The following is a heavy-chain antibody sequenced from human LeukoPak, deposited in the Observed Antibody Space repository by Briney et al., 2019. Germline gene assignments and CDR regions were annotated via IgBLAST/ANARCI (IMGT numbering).Heavy chain of an antibody. Sequence: SGGSLRLSCAASGFTFSSYAMHWVRQAPGKGLEWVAVISYDGSNKYYADSVKGRFTISRDNSKNTLYLQMNSLRADDTAVYYCARGAPDILTILDYWGQGTLVTVSS. CDR2: ISYDGSNK. CDR3: ARGAPDILTILDY. V-gene: IGHV3-30-3*01. J-gene: IGHJ4*02. D-gene: IGHD3-9*01. CDR1: GFTFSSYA.